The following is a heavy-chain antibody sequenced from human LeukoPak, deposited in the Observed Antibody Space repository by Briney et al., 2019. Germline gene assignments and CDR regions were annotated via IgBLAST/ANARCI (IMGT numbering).Heavy chain of an antibody. CDR1: GGSISSYY. V-gene: IGHV4-59*01. D-gene: IGHD6-13*01. Sequence: SETLSLTCTVSGGSISSYYWSWIRQPPGKGLEWIGYIYYTGSTDYNPSLKSRVAISVDTSKNQFSLKLSSVTAADTAVYYCARGSKAAPGTFDYWGQGTLVTVSS. CDR3: ARGSKAAPGTFDY. J-gene: IGHJ4*02. CDR2: IYYTGST.